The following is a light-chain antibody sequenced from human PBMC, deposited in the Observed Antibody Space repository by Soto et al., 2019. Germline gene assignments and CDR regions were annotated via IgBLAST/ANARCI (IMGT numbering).Light chain of an antibody. CDR1: QNINSF. J-gene: IGKJ1*01. CDR2: AAS. Sequence: DIQMTQSPPSLSASVGDRVTITCRASQNINSFLNWYQQKPGEAPQLLIYAASSLQSGVPSRFSGSGSGTDFTLTIGSLQPEDIATYYCQEGYSRAFGQGTKVEIK. V-gene: IGKV1-39*01. CDR3: QEGYSRA.